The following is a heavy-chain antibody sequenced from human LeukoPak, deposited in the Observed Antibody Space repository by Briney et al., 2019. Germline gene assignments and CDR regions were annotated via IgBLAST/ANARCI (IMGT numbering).Heavy chain of an antibody. J-gene: IGHJ4*02. Sequence: GGSLRLSCAASGFTFNSYAMSWVRQAPGKGLEWVSAISGSGGSTYYADSVKGRFTISRDNSKNTLYLQMNSLRAEDTAVYYCAKLGCYYDSSGYSPGYWGQGTLVTVSS. D-gene: IGHD3-22*01. CDR2: ISGSGGST. CDR3: AKLGCYYDSSGYSPGY. CDR1: GFTFNSYA. V-gene: IGHV3-23*01.